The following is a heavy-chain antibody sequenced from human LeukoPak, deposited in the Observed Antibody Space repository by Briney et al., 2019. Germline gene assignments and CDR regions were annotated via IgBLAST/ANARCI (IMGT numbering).Heavy chain of an antibody. CDR3: ARGGRYSSSWYLEDAFDI. CDR2: INWNGGST. J-gene: IGHJ3*02. CDR1: GFTFDDYG. Sequence: GGSLRLSCAASGFTFDDYGMSWVRQAPGKGLEWVSGINWNGGSTGYADSVKGRFTISRDNAKNSLYLQMNSLRAEDTALYYCARGGRYSSSWYLEDAFDIWGQGTMVTVSS. D-gene: IGHD6-13*01. V-gene: IGHV3-20*04.